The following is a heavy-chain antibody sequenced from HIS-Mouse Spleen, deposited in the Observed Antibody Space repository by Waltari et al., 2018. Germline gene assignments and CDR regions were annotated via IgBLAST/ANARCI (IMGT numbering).Heavy chain of an antibody. CDR1: GYTFTIYD. CDR3: ARRNWNYIAFDI. V-gene: IGHV1-8*01. D-gene: IGHD1-7*01. Sequence: QVQLVQSGAEVKKPGASVKVSCKASGYTFTIYDINWFRQATGQGLEWMGWMNPNSGNTGYAQKFQGRVTMTRNTSISTAYMELSSLRSEDTAVYYCARRNWNYIAFDIWGQGTMVTVSS. CDR2: MNPNSGNT. J-gene: IGHJ3*02.